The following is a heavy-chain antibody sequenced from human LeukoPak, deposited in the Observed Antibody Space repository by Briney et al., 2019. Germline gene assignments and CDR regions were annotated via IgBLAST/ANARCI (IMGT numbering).Heavy chain of an antibody. CDR3: VKERASSGWYRGAFDY. CDR1: GFTFSSYG. Sequence: GGSLRLSCAASGFTFSSYGMHWVRQAPGKGLEWVAVISFDGSNKYFADSVKGRFTISRDNAKNSLYLQMNSLRAEDTALYYCVKERASSGWYRGAFDYWGQGTLVTVSS. J-gene: IGHJ4*02. V-gene: IGHV3-30*18. D-gene: IGHD6-19*01. CDR2: ISFDGSNK.